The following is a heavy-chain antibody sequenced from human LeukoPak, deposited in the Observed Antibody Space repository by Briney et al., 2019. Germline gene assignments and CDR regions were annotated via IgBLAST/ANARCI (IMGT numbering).Heavy chain of an antibody. J-gene: IGHJ4*02. V-gene: IGHV4-59*08. D-gene: IGHD2-21*02. CDR1: GASTSSLY. CDR3: ARTARVFDF. CDR2: ISSNGDT. Sequence: SETLSLTCTVSGASTSSLYWSWIRQPPGKALECIGYISSNGDTNHNPSLRGRVTLSLDTSNNQFSLRLNSVTAADTAAYFCARTARVFDFWGPGTLVTVSS.